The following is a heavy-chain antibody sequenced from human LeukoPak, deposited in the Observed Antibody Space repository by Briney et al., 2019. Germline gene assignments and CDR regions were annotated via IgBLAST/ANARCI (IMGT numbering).Heavy chain of an antibody. CDR2: IRYDGSNK. Sequence: PGGSLRLSCAASGFTFSSYGMHWVRQAPGKGLEWVAFIRYDGSNKYYADSVKGRFTISRDNSKNTLYLQMNSLRAEDTAVYYCAGYLGILTGYKVFDYWGQGTLVTVSS. J-gene: IGHJ4*02. CDR3: AGYLGILTGYKVFDY. D-gene: IGHD3-9*01. V-gene: IGHV3-30*02. CDR1: GFTFSSYG.